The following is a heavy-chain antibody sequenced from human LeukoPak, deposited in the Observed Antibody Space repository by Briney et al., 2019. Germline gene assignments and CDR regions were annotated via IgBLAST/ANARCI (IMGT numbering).Heavy chain of an antibody. D-gene: IGHD3-22*01. Sequence: QTGGSLRLSCAASGFTFSNYAMHWVRQAPGKGLEWVSGISWNSGSIGYADSVKGRFTISRDNAKNSLYLQMNSLRAEDTALYYCAKTGAPHYYDSSGYDFDYWGQGTLVTVSS. CDR1: GFTFSNYA. J-gene: IGHJ4*02. CDR3: AKTGAPHYYDSSGYDFDY. CDR2: ISWNSGSI. V-gene: IGHV3-9*01.